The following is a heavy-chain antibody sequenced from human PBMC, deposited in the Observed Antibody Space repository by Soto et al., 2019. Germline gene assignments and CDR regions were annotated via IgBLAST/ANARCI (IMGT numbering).Heavy chain of an antibody. CDR2: SYYSGST. D-gene: IGHD3-16*01. J-gene: IGHJ4*02. CDR1: GDSISSYY. CDR3: ARRGGAAVDY. V-gene: IGHV4-59*08. Sequence: QVQLQESGSGLVKPSETLSLTCTVSGDSISSYYWSWIRQPPGKGLEWIGYSYYSGSTNYNPSLKSRVTISVDTSKNQFSLKLSSVTAADTAVYYCARRGGAAVDYWGQGTLVTVSS.